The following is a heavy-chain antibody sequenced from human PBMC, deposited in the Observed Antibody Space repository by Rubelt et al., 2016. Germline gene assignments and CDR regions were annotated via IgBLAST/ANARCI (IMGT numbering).Heavy chain of an antibody. D-gene: IGHD6-19*01. CDR1: GFTVSSNS. J-gene: IGHJ4*02. V-gene: IGHV3-53*01. CDR2: KYDGSAT. CDR3: VRGSSGWKGVDY. Sequence: EVQLVESGGRLIQPGGSLGLSCAASGFTVSSNSMSWVRQAPGKGLEWVSEIKYDGSATNYADSVKGRFTISRDSAMSTLYLQMNRRGVEDTAVYYCVRGSSGWKGVDYWGQGTLVTVSS.